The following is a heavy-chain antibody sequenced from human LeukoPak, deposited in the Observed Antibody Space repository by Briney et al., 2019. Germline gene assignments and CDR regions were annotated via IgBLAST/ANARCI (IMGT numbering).Heavy chain of an antibody. V-gene: IGHV4-34*01. J-gene: IGHJ4*02. CDR3: ARARGFGELLLYYFDY. CDR1: GGSFSGYY. CDR2: INHSGST. D-gene: IGHD3-10*01. Sequence: PSETLSLTCAVYGGSFSGYYWSSIRQPPGKGLEWIGEINHSGSTNYNPSLKSRVTISVDTSKNQFSLKLSSVTAADTAVYYCARARGFGELLLYYFDYWGQGTLVTVSS.